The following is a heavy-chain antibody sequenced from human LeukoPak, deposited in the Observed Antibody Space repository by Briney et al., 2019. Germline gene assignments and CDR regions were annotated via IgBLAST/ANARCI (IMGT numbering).Heavy chain of an antibody. CDR1: GYTFTSYG. D-gene: IGHD6-13*01. V-gene: IGHV1-18*01. CDR2: NSAYNGNS. CDR3: AREGVAATGLDY. Sequence: ASVKVSCKASGYTFTSYGISWVRQAPGQGLEWMGWNSAYNGNSNYAQKFQGRVTMTRDTSTVYMELSSLRSEDTAVYYCAREGVAATGLDYWGQGTLVTVSS. J-gene: IGHJ4*02.